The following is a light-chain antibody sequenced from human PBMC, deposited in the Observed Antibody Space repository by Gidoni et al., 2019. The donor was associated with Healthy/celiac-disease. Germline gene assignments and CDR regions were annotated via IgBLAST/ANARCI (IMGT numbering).Light chain of an antibody. V-gene: IGKV1-13*02. Sequence: GDRVTITCRASQGISSAIAWYQQKPGKAPKLLIYDASSLESGVPSRFSGSGSGTDFTLTISSLQPEDFASYYCQQFNSYFTFGPGTKVDIK. CDR3: QQFNSYFT. CDR2: DAS. CDR1: QGISSA. J-gene: IGKJ3*01.